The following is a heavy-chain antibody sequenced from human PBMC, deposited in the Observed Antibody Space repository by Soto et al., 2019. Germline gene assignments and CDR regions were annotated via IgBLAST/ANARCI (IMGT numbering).Heavy chain of an antibody. Sequence: SGPTLVNPTQTLTLTCTCSGFSLSTSGVGVGWIRQPPGKALEWLALIYWDDDKRYSPSLKSRLTITKDTSKNQVVLTMTNMDPVDTATYYCARTYYDILTGSVAYYYYGMDVCGQGT. CDR2: IYWDDDK. CDR1: GFSLSTSGVG. CDR3: ARTYYDILTGSVAYYYYGMDV. J-gene: IGHJ6*02. V-gene: IGHV2-5*02. D-gene: IGHD3-9*01.